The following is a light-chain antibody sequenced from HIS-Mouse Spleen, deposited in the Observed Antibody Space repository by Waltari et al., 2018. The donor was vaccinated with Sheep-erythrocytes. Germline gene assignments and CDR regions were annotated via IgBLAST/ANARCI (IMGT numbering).Light chain of an antibody. V-gene: IGLV2-11*01. CDR3: CSYAGSYTFWV. Sequence: QSALTQPRSVSGSPGQSVTISCTGTSSDVGGYNYVSWYQQHPGKAPKLMIYDVSKRPQGAHVRFSGSNTGNTASRTISGLQAYDEADYYCCSYAGSYTFWVFGGGTKLTVL. CDR1: SSDVGGYNY. J-gene: IGLJ3*02. CDR2: DVS.